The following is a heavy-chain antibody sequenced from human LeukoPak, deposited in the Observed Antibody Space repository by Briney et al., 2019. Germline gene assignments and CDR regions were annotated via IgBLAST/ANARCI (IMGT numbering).Heavy chain of an antibody. Sequence: PGGSLRLSCTASGFTFSSSAMNWVRHTPGKRLEWLSYISSTSSTIYYADSVKGRFTVSRDNAKNSLYLQMNSLRAEDTAVYYCAKEILSGSYCFDYWGQGTLVTVSS. J-gene: IGHJ4*02. D-gene: IGHD1-26*01. CDR2: ISSTSSTI. CDR3: AKEILSGSYCFDY. V-gene: IGHV3-48*01. CDR1: GFTFSSSA.